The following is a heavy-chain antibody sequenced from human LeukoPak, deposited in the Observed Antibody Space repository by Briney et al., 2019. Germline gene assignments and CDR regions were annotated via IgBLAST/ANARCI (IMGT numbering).Heavy chain of an antibody. J-gene: IGHJ6*03. Sequence: SETLSLTCAVYGGSFSGYYWSWIRQPPGKGLEWIGEINHSGSTNYNPSLKSRVTISVDTSKNQFSLKLSSVTAADTAVYYCARASYCSSTSCSYYYYYYMDVWGKGTTATVSS. D-gene: IGHD2-2*01. CDR1: GGSFSGYY. CDR2: INHSGST. V-gene: IGHV4-34*01. CDR3: ARASYCSSTSCSYYYYYYMDV.